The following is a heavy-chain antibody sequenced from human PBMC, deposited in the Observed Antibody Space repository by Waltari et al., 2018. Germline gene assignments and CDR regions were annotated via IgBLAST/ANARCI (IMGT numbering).Heavy chain of an antibody. CDR3: ARVLNRNDYGDYRNWFDP. J-gene: IGHJ5*02. CDR2: IYYSGST. V-gene: IGHV4-59*11. D-gene: IGHD4-17*01. CDR1: GGSISSHY. Sequence: QVQLQESGPGLVKPSETLSLTCTVSGGSISSHYWSWIRQPPGKGLEWIGYIYYSGSTNYNPSLKRRVTISGDTSKNQFSLKLSSVTAADTAGYYCARVLNRNDYGDYRNWFDPWGQGTLVTVSS.